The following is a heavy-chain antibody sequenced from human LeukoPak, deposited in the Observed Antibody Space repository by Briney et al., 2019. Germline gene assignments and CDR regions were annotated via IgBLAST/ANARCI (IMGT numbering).Heavy chain of an antibody. Sequence: SSETLSLTCAVHGGPFSGYYWSWIRQPPGKGLEWIGEINHSGSTNYNPSLKSRVTISVDTSKNQFSLKLSSVTAADTAVYYCARVRYYCGSGSYYQALTYYYYGMDVWGQGTTVTVSS. CDR3: ARVRYYCGSGSYYQALTYYYYGMDV. CDR2: INHSGST. D-gene: IGHD3-10*01. CDR1: GGPFSGYY. V-gene: IGHV4-34*01. J-gene: IGHJ6*02.